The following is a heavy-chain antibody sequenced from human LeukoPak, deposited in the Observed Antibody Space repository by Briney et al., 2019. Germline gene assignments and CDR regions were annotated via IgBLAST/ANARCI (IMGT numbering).Heavy chain of an antibody. D-gene: IGHD3-3*01. CDR1: GDSLNTNTW. CDR2: IFHSGST. CDR3: AREIFGARAFQY. J-gene: IGHJ4*02. Sequence: PSETLSLTCAVSGDSLNTNTWWSWVRQPPGQGLEWTGEIFHSGSTNYHPSLESRLTISMDKSKNSFSLRLISVTAADTAVYYCAREIFGARAFQYWGQGSLVTVSS. V-gene: IGHV4-4*02.